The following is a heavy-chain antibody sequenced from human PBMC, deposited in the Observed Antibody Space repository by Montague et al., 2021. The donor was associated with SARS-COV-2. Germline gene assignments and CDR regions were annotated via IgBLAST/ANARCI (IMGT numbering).Heavy chain of an antibody. CDR3: ARDVGKGFSGYETEGGFDY. CDR1: GGSIGNWTYY. CDR2: LYYTGGA. V-gene: IGHV4-39*07. J-gene: IGHJ4*02. Sequence: SETLSLTCTVSGGSIGNWTYYWGWVRQPSGKGLEWIASLYYTGGAFYNPSLMSRVTKSFDTSKNQISLNLTSVTAADTAAYYCARDVGKGFSGYETEGGFDYWGQGTPVTVSS. D-gene: IGHD5-12*01.